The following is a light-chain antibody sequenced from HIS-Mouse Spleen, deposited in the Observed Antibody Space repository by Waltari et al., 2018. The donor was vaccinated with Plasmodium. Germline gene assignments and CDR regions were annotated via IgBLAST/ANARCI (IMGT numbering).Light chain of an antibody. V-gene: IGKV3-15*01. CDR3: QQYNNWSFT. CDR2: GAS. CDR1: QRVSSN. J-gene: IGKJ3*01. Sequence: EIVITQSPATMSVSPGARATLSCRASQRVSSNLAWYQQKPGQAPRLLIYGASTRATGIPARFSGSGSGTEFTLTISSLQSEDFAVYYCQQYNNWSFTFGPGTKVDIK.